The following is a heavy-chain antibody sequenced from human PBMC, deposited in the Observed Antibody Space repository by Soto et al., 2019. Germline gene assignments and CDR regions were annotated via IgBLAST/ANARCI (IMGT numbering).Heavy chain of an antibody. D-gene: IGHD2-15*01. V-gene: IGHV1-46*01. J-gene: IGHJ5*02. CDR1: GYTFTRDN. CDR3: AREASGGPFKWIDP. Sequence: QVQLVQSGAEVKKPGASVRVSCKASGYTFTRDNMHWVRQIQGQGLEWMGIINPSGDSTTNAQKFQGIVTMTRDTSTSTVYMEVSGLRSEDTAIYYCAREASGGPFKWIDPWGQGTLVTVSS. CDR2: INPSGDST.